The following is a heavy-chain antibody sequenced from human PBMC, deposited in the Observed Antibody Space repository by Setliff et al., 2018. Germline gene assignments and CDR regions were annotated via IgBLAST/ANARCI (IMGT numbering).Heavy chain of an antibody. CDR1: GFTFSSYT. D-gene: IGHD5-18*01. V-gene: IGHV3-23*01. Sequence: PGGSLRLSCEASGFTFSSYTMTWVRQAPGEGLEWVSGISARTGLTYYADSVTGRFTMSGDISKNTVYLHMTSLRAEDTAMYYCAKRGDTRTFDYWGQGTLVTVSS. J-gene: IGHJ4*02. CDR3: AKRGDTRTFDY. CDR2: ISARTGLT.